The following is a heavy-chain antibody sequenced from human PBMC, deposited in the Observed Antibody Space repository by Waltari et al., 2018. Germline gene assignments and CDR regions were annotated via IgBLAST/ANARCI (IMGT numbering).Heavy chain of an antibody. CDR2: INHSGST. CDR3: ARASVDIVATSTYYFDY. V-gene: IGHV4-34*01. Sequence: QVQLQQWGAGLLKPSETLSLTCAVYGGSFSGYYWSWHRQPPGKGLEWIGEINHSGSTNYNPSLKSRVTISVDTSKNQFSLKLSSVTAADTAVYYCARASVDIVATSTYYFDYWGQGTLVTVSS. J-gene: IGHJ4*02. CDR1: GGSFSGYY. D-gene: IGHD5-12*01.